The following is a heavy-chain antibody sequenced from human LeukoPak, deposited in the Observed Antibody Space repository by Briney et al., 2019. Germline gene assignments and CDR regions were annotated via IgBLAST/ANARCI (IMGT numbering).Heavy chain of an antibody. J-gene: IGHJ6*03. CDR3: AKDLAVAGFYYYYMDV. Sequence: GGSLRLSCAASGFIFSRYGMHWVRQAPGKGLEWVAFIRYDGSNKYFADSLKGRFTISRDNSKNTLYLQMNSLRAEDTAVYYCAKDLAVAGFYYYYMDVWGKGTTVTVSS. CDR1: GFIFSRYG. V-gene: IGHV3-30*02. CDR2: IRYDGSNK. D-gene: IGHD6-19*01.